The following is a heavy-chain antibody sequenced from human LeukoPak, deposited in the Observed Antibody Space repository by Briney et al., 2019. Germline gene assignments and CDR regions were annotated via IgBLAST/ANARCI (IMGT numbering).Heavy chain of an antibody. D-gene: IGHD4-17*01. CDR3: ATGYGDFRVEGRYFYS. CDR1: GGSISSGSYY. J-gene: IGHJ4*02. V-gene: IGHV4-61*02. CDR2: TYTSGST. Sequence: PSQTLSLTCTVSGGSISSGSYYWSWIRQPAGKGLEWIGRTYTSGSTNYNPSLKSRVTISIDTSKKHFFLKLKSVTAADTAVYYCATGYGDFRVEGRYFYSWGQGTLVTVSS.